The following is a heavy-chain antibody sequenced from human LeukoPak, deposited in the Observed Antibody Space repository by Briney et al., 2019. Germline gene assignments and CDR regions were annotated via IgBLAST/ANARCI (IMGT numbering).Heavy chain of an antibody. V-gene: IGHV4-59*01. CDR3: ARERTHYDFWNGYFDY. D-gene: IGHD3-3*01. CDR2: IYYSGST. CDR1: GGSISSYY. J-gene: IGHJ4*02. Sequence: SETLSLTCTVSGGSISSYYWSWIRQPPGKGLEWIGYIYYSGSTNYNPSLKSRVTISVDTSKNQFSLKLSSVTAADTAVYYCARERTHYDFWNGYFDYWGQGTLVTVSS.